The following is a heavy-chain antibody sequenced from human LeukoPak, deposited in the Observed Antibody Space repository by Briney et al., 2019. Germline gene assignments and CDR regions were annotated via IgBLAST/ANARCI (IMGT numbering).Heavy chain of an antibody. CDR2: IKQDGSEK. CDR1: GFTFSSYW. CDR3: ARVSLLRYFDWLNY. Sequence: PGGSMRLSCAASGFTFSSYWVSWVRQAPGKGLEWVANIKQDGSEKYYVDSVKGRFTISRDNAKNSLYLQMNSLRAEDTAVYYCARVSLLRYFDWLNYWGQGTLVTVSS. V-gene: IGHV3-7*01. D-gene: IGHD3-9*01. J-gene: IGHJ4*02.